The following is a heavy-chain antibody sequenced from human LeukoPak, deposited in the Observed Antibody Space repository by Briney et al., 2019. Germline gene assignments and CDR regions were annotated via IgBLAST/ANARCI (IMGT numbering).Heavy chain of an antibody. CDR2: IIPILGIA. D-gene: IGHD2-2*01. V-gene: IGHV1-69*04. CDR3: ARAKSSKDAFDI. J-gene: IGHJ3*02. CDR1: GGTFSSCA. Sequence: SVKVSCKASGGTFSSCAISWVRQAPGQGLEWMGRIIPILGIANYAQKFQGRVTITADKSTSTAYMELSSLRSEDTAVYYCARAKSSKDAFDIWGQGTMVTVSS.